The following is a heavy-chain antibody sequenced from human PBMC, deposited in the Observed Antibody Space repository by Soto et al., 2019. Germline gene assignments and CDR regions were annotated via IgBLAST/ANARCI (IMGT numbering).Heavy chain of an antibody. CDR3: ATGITIFGVVITDY. CDR2: ISAYNGNT. D-gene: IGHD3-3*01. Sequence: ASVKVSCKASGYTFTSYGISWVRQAPGQGLEWMGWISAYNGNTNYAQKLQGRVTMTTDTSTSTAYMELRSLRSEDTAVYYCATGITIFGVVITDYWGQGTLVTVSS. CDR1: GYTFTSYG. J-gene: IGHJ4*02. V-gene: IGHV1-18*01.